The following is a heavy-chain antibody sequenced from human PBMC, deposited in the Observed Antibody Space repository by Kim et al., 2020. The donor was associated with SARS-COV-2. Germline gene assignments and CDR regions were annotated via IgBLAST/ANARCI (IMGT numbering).Heavy chain of an antibody. Sequence: GGSLRLSCAASGFTFDDYAMHWVRQAPGKGLEWVSGISWNSGSIGYADSVKGRFTISRDNAKNSLYLQMNSLRAEDTALYYCAKDRYELWLRWAFDYWGQGTLVTVSS. V-gene: IGHV3-9*01. J-gene: IGHJ4*02. CDR1: GFTFDDYA. CDR2: ISWNSGSI. D-gene: IGHD5-18*01. CDR3: AKDRYELWLRWAFDY.